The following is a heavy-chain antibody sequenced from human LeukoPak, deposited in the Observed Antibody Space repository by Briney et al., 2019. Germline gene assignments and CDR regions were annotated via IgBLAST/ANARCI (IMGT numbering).Heavy chain of an antibody. J-gene: IGHJ5*02. Sequence: SETLSLTCTVSGGSISSSSYYWGWIRQPPGKGLEWIGSIYYSGSTYYNPSLKSRVTISVDTSKNQFSLKLSSVTAADTAVYYCARDRSYSGWYWFDPWGQGTLVTVSS. CDR1: GGSISSSSYY. V-gene: IGHV4-39*07. CDR3: ARDRSYSGWYWFDP. CDR2: IYYSGST. D-gene: IGHD6-19*01.